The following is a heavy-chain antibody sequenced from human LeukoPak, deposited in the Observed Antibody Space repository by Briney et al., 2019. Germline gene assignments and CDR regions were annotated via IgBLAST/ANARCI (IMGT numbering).Heavy chain of an antibody. CDR1: GFTFSTFA. V-gene: IGHV3-23*01. CDR2: IGGSGTST. J-gene: IGHJ4*02. Sequence: GGSLRLSCAASGFTFSTFAMSWVRQAPGKGLEWVSVIGGSGTSTYYADTVKGRFTISRDNSQNTLYLLMNSLRPEDTAVYYCAREAAYFDCWGQGTLVTVSS. D-gene: IGHD6-13*01. CDR3: AREAAYFDC.